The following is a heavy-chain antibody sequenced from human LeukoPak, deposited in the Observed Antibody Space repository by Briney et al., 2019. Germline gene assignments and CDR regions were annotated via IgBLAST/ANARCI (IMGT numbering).Heavy chain of an antibody. V-gene: IGHV3-7*01. CDR3: AREYYDIWSGLYN. CDR2: IKQDGSEK. CDR1: VFTFNSYW. D-gene: IGHD3-3*01. J-gene: IGHJ4*02. Sequence: PGGSLRLSCAASVFTFNSYWMSWVRQAPGKGLECVANIKQDGSEKYYVDSVKGRFTISRDNAKNSLYLQMNSLRAEDTAVYYCAREYYDIWSGLYNWGQGTLVTVSS.